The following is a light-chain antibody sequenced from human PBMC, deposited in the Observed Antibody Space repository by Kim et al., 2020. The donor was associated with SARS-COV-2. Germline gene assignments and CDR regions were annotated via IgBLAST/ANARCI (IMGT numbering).Light chain of an antibody. Sequence: SELTQDPAVSVALGQTVRLTCQGDSLRNYYATWYQQRPGQAPVLVLYGKYNRPSGIPDRFSGSASGNTASLTITGAQAEDEADYYCNSRDSSGDHVVFG. CDR3: NSRDSSGDHVV. CDR1: SLRNYY. J-gene: IGLJ3*02. CDR2: GKY. V-gene: IGLV3-19*01.